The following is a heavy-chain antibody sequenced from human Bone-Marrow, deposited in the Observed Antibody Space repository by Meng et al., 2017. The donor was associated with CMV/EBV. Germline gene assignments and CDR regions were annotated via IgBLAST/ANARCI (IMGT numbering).Heavy chain of an antibody. J-gene: IGHJ4*02. CDR3: ARDLGGGCSGGSCYFDY. CDR1: GGTFSSYA. CDR2: INPSGGST. V-gene: IGHV1-46*01. D-gene: IGHD2-15*01. Sequence: ASVKVSCKASGGTFSSYAISWVRQAPGQGLEWMGIINPSGGSTSYAQKFQGRVTMTRDTSTSTVYMELSSLRSEDTAVYYCARDLGGGCSGGSCYFDYCGQGTLVTVSS.